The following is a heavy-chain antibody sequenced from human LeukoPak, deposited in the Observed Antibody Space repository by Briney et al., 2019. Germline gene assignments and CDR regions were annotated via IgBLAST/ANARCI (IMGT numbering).Heavy chain of an antibody. J-gene: IGHJ4*02. Sequence: ASVKVSCKASGYTFTGYYMHWVRQAPGQGLEWMGWINPNSGGTNYAQKFQGRVTMTRDTSISTAYMELSRLRSDDTAVYYCARGLGYSSSHFDYWGQGTLVTVSS. CDR1: GYTFTGYY. CDR3: ARGLGYSSSHFDY. D-gene: IGHD6-13*01. V-gene: IGHV1-2*02. CDR2: INPNSGGT.